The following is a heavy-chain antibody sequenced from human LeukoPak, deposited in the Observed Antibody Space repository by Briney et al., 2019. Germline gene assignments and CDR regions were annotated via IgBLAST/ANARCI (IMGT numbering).Heavy chain of an antibody. Sequence: SEIMSLTCTVSGYSISYGFHCGWIRQSPGKGVEWFGTIIHRGSTFYNQSLNSRGTISVDTSTKQFSLKLTSLTGADTAMYYCARVKTTGWYVEYWGQGTLVTVSS. V-gene: IGHV4-38-2*02. J-gene: IGHJ4*02. D-gene: IGHD6-19*01. CDR2: IIHRGST. CDR1: GYSISYGFH. CDR3: ARVKTTGWYVEY.